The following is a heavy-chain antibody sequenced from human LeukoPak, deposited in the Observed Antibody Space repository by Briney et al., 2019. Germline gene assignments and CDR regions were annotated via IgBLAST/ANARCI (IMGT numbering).Heavy chain of an antibody. CDR3: ATDFYDST. Sequence: GGSLRLSCATSGFTFSNAWMNWVRQAPGKGLEWVGRIRSNSDGGTIDYAAPVKGRFTLSRDDSKTTLYLQMNSLQTEDTAVYYCATDFYDSTWGQGTPVTVSS. CDR1: GFTFSNAW. CDR2: IRSNSDGGTI. V-gene: IGHV3-15*07. D-gene: IGHD3-22*01. J-gene: IGHJ5*02.